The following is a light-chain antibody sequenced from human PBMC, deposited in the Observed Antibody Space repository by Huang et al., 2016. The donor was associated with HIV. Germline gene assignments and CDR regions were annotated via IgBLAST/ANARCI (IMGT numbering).Light chain of an antibody. V-gene: IGKV1-17*03. Sequence: DIQLTQSPSAMSASVGDRVSITCRASQGIANYLAWVQQKPGGAPKRLIYAASSLQSGGPSRFSCSGSGTKFTLTISRLQPEDFATYYCLQHHGYPRTFGQGTKV. CDR3: LQHHGYPRT. J-gene: IGKJ1*01. CDR2: AAS. CDR1: QGIANY.